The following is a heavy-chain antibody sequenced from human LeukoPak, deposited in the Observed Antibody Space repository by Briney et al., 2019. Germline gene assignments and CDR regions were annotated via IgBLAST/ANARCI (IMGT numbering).Heavy chain of an antibody. D-gene: IGHD3-16*01. CDR3: ANGFGRGDAFDI. V-gene: IGHV4-34*01. CDR1: GGSFSGYY. CDR2: INHSGST. Sequence: SETLSLTCAVYGGSFSGYYWSWIRQPPGKGLEWIGEINHSGSTNYNPSLKSRVTISVDTSKNQFSLKLSSVTAADTAVYYCANGFGRGDAFDIWGQGTMVTVSS. J-gene: IGHJ3*02.